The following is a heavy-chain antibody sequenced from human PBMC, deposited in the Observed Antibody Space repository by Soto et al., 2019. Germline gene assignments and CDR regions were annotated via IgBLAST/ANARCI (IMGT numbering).Heavy chain of an antibody. CDR2: IHHSGRT. CDR1: GGSISNDDW. J-gene: IGHJ4*02. D-gene: IGHD1-1*01. CDR3: ARYGRGRYNLGY. V-gene: IGHV4-4*02. Sequence: QVQLQESGPGLVKPSGTLSLTCAVSGGSISNDDWWSWVRQAPGKGLEWIGEIHHSGRTHYNPSLKSQVSMSVDKSNNQFSLNVNSVTAADTAVYYCARYGRGRYNLGYWGQGTLVTVSS.